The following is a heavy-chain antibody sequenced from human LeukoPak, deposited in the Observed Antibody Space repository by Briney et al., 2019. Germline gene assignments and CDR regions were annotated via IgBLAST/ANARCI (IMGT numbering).Heavy chain of an antibody. CDR1: GFTFSSYW. D-gene: IGHD3-9*01. CDR2: INRDGSST. J-gene: IGHJ3*01. CDR3: ASLDAGVEVASDL. Sequence: QPGGSLRLSCAASGFTFSSYWMHWVRQAPGKGLVWVSRINRDGSSTSYADSVKGRFTISRDNAKNTLSLQMNSLRAEDTGVYYCASLDAGVEVASDLWGQGTMVTVPS. V-gene: IGHV3-74*01.